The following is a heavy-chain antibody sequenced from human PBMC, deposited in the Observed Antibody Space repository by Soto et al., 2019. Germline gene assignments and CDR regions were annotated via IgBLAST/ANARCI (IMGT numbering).Heavy chain of an antibody. V-gene: IGHV3-33*01. Sequence: QVQLVESGGGVVQPGRSLRLSCAASGFTFSSYGMHWVRQAPGKGLEWVAVIWYDGSNKYYADSVKGRLTISRDNFKKTLYLEMNSLRAEDTAVYYCARDQGGCSGGSCSTALDYWGQGTLVTVSS. D-gene: IGHD2-15*01. J-gene: IGHJ4*02. CDR2: IWYDGSNK. CDR3: ARDQGGCSGGSCSTALDY. CDR1: GFTFSSYG.